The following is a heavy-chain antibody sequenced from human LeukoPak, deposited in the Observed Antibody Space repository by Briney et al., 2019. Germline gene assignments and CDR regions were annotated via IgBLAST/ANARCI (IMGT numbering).Heavy chain of an antibody. CDR3: ARFMSGSLLRADY. J-gene: IGHJ4*02. Sequence: SETLSLTSAVYGGSFSGYYWSWIRQPPGKGLEWIGEINHSGSTNYNPSLKSRVTISVDTSKNQFSLKLSSVTAADTAVYYCARFMSGSLLRADYWGQGTLVTVSS. D-gene: IGHD1-26*01. V-gene: IGHV4-34*01. CDR2: INHSGST. CDR1: GGSFSGYY.